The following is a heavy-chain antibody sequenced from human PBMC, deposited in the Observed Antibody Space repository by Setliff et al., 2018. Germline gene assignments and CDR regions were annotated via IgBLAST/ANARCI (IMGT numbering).Heavy chain of an antibody. CDR3: ARDGGGSLYYYMDV. J-gene: IGHJ6*03. V-gene: IGHV3-53*01. Sequence: GESLKISCAASGFTVSNTYMNWVRQAPGKGLEWVSVIFSGSPTYYADSVQGRFTISRDNSKNTVYLQMNSLRAEDTAVYYCARDGGGSLYYYMDVWGKGTTVTVSS. CDR1: GFTVSNTY. CDR2: IFSGSPT. D-gene: IGHD2-15*01.